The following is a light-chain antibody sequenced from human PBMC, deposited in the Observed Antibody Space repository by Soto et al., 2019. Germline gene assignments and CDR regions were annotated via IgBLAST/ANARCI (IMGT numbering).Light chain of an antibody. Sequence: ETLLTQSPDTLALSPGERATLSCRASHSVTTIYFGCSQEKPGRAPRLLICGTSNRAHGIPDRFSGRGSGTDFTLTISRLEPEDFAVYYCQQYGSTRTFGQGTKVDIK. CDR3: QQYGSTRT. J-gene: IGKJ1*01. V-gene: IGKV3-20*01. CDR1: HSVTTIY. CDR2: GTS.